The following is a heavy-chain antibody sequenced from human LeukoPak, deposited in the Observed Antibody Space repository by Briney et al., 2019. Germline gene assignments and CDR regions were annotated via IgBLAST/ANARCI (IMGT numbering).Heavy chain of an antibody. J-gene: IGHJ4*02. Sequence: GGSLRLSCAASGFTFDNYGMHWVRQAPGKGLEWVAVISYDGSNKYYADSVKGRFTISRDNSKNTLYLQMNSLRAEDTAVYYCARERGVVVAATVYFDYWGQGTLVTVSS. CDR2: ISYDGSNK. V-gene: IGHV3-30*19. D-gene: IGHD2-15*01. CDR1: GFTFDNYG. CDR3: ARERGVVVAATVYFDY.